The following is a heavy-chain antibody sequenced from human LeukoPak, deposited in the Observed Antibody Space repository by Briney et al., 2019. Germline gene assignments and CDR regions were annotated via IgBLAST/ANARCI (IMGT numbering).Heavy chain of an antibody. CDR3: AKDVPYYYDSSGIY. V-gene: IGHV3-30*02. D-gene: IGHD3-22*01. J-gene: IGHJ4*02. CDR2: IRNDESNK. CDR1: GFTLRTYG. Sequence: PGGSLRLSCAASGFTLRTYGMHWVRQAPGKGLEWVAFIRNDESNKYYADSVRGRFTISRDNSKNTLYLQMNSLRAEDTAVYYCAKDVPYYYDSSGIYWGQGTLVTVSS.